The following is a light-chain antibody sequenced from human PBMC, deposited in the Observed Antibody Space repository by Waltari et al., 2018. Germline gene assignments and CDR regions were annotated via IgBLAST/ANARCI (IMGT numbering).Light chain of an antibody. CDR3: QHYVTLPVT. CDR2: GAS. J-gene: IGKJ1*01. Sequence: EIVLTQSPGTLSLSPGDRATLSCRASQSVSRTLAWNQQKPGQAPSLLIYGASIRATGVPDRVSGSGSGTDFSLTISRLEPEDFAVYYCQHYVTLPVTFGQGTKVEIK. V-gene: IGKV3-20*01. CDR1: QSVSRT.